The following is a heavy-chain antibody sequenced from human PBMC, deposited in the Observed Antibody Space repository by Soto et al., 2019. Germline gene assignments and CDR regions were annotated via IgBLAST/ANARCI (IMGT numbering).Heavy chain of an antibody. Sequence: ASVKVSCKASGYTFTSYAMHWVRQAPGQRLEWMGWINAGNGNTKYSQKFQGRVTITRDTSASTACMELSSLRSEDTAVYYCARGVRDYSSSWYNYWGQGTLVTV. CDR1: GYTFTSYA. CDR2: INAGNGNT. CDR3: ARGVRDYSSSWYNY. V-gene: IGHV1-3*01. J-gene: IGHJ4*02. D-gene: IGHD6-13*01.